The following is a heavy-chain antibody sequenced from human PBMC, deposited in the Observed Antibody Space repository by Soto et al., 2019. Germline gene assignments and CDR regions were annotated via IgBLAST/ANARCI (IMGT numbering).Heavy chain of an antibody. J-gene: IGHJ4*02. CDR1: GFTFSSYG. CDR3: AREVKDWNYLLFDY. D-gene: IGHD1-7*01. V-gene: IGHV3-33*01. CDR2: IWYDGSNK. Sequence: PGGSLRLSCAASGFTFSSYGMHWVRQAPGKGLEWVAVIWYDGSNKYYADSVKGRFTISRDNSKNTLYLQMNSLRAEDTAVYYCAREVKDWNYLLFDYWGQGTLVTVSS.